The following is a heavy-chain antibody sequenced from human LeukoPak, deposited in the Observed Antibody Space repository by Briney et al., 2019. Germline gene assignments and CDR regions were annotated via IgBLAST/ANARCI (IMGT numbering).Heavy chain of an antibody. J-gene: IGHJ4*02. Sequence: PSETLSLTCTVSGGSISSGSYYWSWIRQPAGKGLEWIGRIYTSGSTNYNPSLKSRVTISVDTSKNQFSLKLSSVTAADTAVYYCARDPSLWEQWPYFDYWGQGTLVTVSS. V-gene: IGHV4-61*02. CDR2: IYTSGST. CDR1: GGSISSGSYY. D-gene: IGHD6-19*01. CDR3: ARDPSLWEQWPYFDY.